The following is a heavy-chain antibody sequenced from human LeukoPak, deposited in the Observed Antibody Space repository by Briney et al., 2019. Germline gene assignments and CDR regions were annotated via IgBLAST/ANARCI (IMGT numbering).Heavy chain of an antibody. CDR2: IHHSGST. CDR1: GYSISSDYY. Sequence: PSETLCLTCIVSGYSISSDYYWGWIRQPPGKGLEWIGSIHHSGSTKYNPSLKRRVTLSVDTSKNQFSLKLNSVTAADTAVYYCARGGITIFYTLLYWGQGTLVTVSS. J-gene: IGHJ4*02. CDR3: ARGGITIFYTLLY. V-gene: IGHV4-38-2*02. D-gene: IGHD3-3*01.